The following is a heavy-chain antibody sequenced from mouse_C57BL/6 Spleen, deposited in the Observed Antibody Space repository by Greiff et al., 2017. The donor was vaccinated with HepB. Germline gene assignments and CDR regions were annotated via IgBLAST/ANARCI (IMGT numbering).Heavy chain of an antibody. V-gene: IGHV1-61*01. CDR2: IYPSDSET. CDR3: AREVYYYGSSWYFDV. D-gene: IGHD1-1*01. J-gene: IGHJ1*03. Sequence: QVHVKQPGAELVRPGSSVKLSCKASGYTFTSYWMDWVKQRPGQGLEWIGNIYPSDSETHYNQKFKDKATLTVDKSSSTAYMQLSSLTSEDSAVYYCAREVYYYGSSWYFDVWGTGTTVTVSS. CDR1: GYTFTSYW.